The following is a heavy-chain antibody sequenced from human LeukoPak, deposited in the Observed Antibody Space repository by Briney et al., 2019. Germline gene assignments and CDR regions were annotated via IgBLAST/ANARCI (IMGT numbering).Heavy chain of an antibody. CDR1: GYTFTGYY. Sequence: GASVKVSCKASGYTFTGYYMHWVRQAPGQGLEWMGWINPNSGGTNYAQKFQGRVTMTRDTSISTAYMELSRLRSDDTAVYYCARDLSRGNEGNGFDPWGRETLVTVSS. J-gene: IGHJ5*02. CDR2: INPNSGGT. V-gene: IGHV1-2*02. D-gene: IGHD1-1*01. CDR3: ARDLSRGNEGNGFDP.